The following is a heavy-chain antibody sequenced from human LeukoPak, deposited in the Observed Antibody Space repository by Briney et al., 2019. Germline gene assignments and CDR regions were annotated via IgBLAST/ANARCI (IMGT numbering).Heavy chain of an antibody. V-gene: IGHV3-48*03. D-gene: IGHD3-22*01. Sequence: GGSLRLSCEASGFSFSTREMNWVRQAPGKGPEWVSYIIISGSTIYYADSVQRRFTTSRDNATNLLFLQMNSLRPEDTGVYYCARLDRDFYYMDVWGKGTTVTVSS. CDR2: IIISGSTI. J-gene: IGHJ6*03. CDR3: ARLDRDFYYMDV. CDR1: GFSFSTRE.